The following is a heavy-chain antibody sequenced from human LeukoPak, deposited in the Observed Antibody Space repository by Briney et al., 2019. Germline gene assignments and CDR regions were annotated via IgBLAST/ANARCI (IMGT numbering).Heavy chain of an antibody. CDR2: IKTDGSDK. J-gene: IGHJ4*02. D-gene: IGHD3-10*01. Sequence: GGSLRLSCAASGFTFSNYWMSWVRQAPGKGPEWVGDIKTDGSDKYYVGSVKGRFTISRDNAKNSLYLQMNSLRAEDTTVYYCARDSLIQYGSGSYWGFDYWGQGIQVTVSS. V-gene: IGHV3-7*03. CDR3: ARDSLIQYGSGSYWGFDY. CDR1: GFTFSNYW.